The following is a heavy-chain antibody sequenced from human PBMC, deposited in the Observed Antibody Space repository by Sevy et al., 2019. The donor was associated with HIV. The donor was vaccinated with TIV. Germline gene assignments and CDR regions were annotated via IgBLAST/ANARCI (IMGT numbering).Heavy chain of an antibody. V-gene: IGHV3-21*01. J-gene: IGHJ4*02. CDR2: ISSSSSYI. Sequence: GGSLRLSCAASGFTFSSYSMNWVRQAPGKGLEWASSISSSSSYIYYADSVKRRFTISRDNAKNSLYLQMNSLRAEDTAVYYCARDPNTKSYSSGGSCYSHNFDYWGQGTLVTVSS. D-gene: IGHD2-15*01. CDR1: GFTFSSYS. CDR3: ARDPNTKSYSSGGSCYSHNFDY.